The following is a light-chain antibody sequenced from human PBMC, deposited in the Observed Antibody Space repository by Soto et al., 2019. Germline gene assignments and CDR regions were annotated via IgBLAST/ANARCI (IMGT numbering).Light chain of an antibody. Sequence: EVVMTQSPATLSVSPGERVTLSCRASQSVRSNLAWYQQKPGQSPRLLSYGASTRATGIPARFSGSGSGTEFTLPISSLQSEDFAVYYCQQYKNWHPITFGQGTRLEIK. V-gene: IGKV3-15*01. CDR1: QSVRSN. CDR2: GAS. J-gene: IGKJ5*01. CDR3: QQYKNWHPIT.